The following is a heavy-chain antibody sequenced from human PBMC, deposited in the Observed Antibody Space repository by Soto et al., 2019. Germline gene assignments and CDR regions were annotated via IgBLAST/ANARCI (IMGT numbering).Heavy chain of an antibody. J-gene: IGHJ4*02. CDR2: INHSGGT. Sequence: SETLSLTCAVYGGSFTAYYWSWIRQPPGKGLEWMGEINHSGGTNYNPSLKSRVTISVDTSKNQFSLKLSSVTAADTAVYYCARVSQSGRLDYWGQGTLVTVSS. V-gene: IGHV4-34*01. CDR3: ARVSQSGRLDY. D-gene: IGHD5-12*01. CDR1: GGSFTAYY.